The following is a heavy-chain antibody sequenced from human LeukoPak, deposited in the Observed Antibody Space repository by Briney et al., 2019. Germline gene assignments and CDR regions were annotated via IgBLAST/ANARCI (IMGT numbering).Heavy chain of an antibody. Sequence: GGSLRLSCAASGFTFSSYGMHWVRQAPGKGLEWVAVISYDGSNKYYADSVKGRFTISRDNSKNTLYLQMNSLRAEDTAVYYCARESGDTYDILDYWGQGTLVTVSS. CDR1: GFTFSSYG. D-gene: IGHD3-9*01. CDR2: ISYDGSNK. J-gene: IGHJ4*02. CDR3: ARESGDTYDILDY. V-gene: IGHV3-30*03.